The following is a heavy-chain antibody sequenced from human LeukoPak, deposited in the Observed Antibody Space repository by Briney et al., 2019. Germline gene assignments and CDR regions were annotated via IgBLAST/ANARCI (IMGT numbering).Heavy chain of an antibody. CDR1: GYTFTGYN. CDR3: AREAGALDY. V-gene: IGHV1-46*01. CDR2: FNPTSDSR. Sequence: ASVKVSCKASGYTFTGYNIHWVGQAPGKGLEGMGLFNPTSDSRSYAQKFRGRLTLTRDTSTNIVYMELSSLRSEDTAVYFCAREAGALDYWGQGTLVTVSS. J-gene: IGHJ4*02.